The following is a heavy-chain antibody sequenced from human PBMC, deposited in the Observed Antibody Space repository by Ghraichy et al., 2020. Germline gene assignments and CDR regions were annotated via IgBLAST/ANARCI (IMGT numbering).Heavy chain of an antibody. CDR1: GYTFTSYD. J-gene: IGHJ4*02. CDR3: ARGGESSSWYPCDY. V-gene: IGHV1-8*01. CDR2: MNPNSGDT. D-gene: IGHD6-13*01. Sequence: ASVKVSCKASGYTFTSYDINWVRQATGQGLEWMGWMNPNSGDTGYAHKFQGRVTMTRDTSITTAYMELSSLTSDDTAIYYCARGGESSSWYPCDYWGQGTLVTVSS.